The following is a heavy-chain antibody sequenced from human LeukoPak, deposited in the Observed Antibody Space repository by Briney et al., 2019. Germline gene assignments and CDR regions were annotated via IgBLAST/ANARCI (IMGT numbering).Heavy chain of an antibody. CDR1: GGTFNNSA. Sequence: SVKVSCKTSGGTFNNSAISWLRQAPGQGLEWLGGIMPLLGTAGYAQKFQGRVTITKDESTRTVYLELTSLTSDDTAVYYCARDVHGDYGSGWFDPWGQGTLVSVSS. CDR3: ARDVHGDYGSGWFDP. D-gene: IGHD4-17*01. CDR2: IMPLLGTA. V-gene: IGHV1-69*05. J-gene: IGHJ5*02.